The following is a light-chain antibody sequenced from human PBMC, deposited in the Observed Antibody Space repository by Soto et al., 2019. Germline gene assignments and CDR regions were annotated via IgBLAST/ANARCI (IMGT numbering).Light chain of an antibody. J-gene: IGLJ1*01. Sequence: QSVLTQPPSASGSPGQSVTISCTGTSGDVGGYNYVSWYQQHPGKAPKLIIYEVSKRPSGVPDRFSGSKSGNTASLTISWLQTDDEADYYCSSYTSSRTLVFGTGTKVTVL. CDR3: SSYTSSRTLV. V-gene: IGLV2-8*01. CDR1: SGDVGGYNY. CDR2: EVS.